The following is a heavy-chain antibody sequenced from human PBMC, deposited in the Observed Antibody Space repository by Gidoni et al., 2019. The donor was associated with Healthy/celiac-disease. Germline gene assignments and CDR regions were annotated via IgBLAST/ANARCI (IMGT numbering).Heavy chain of an antibody. CDR3: ARDLPSGSYHTAPYFDY. CDR2: INPSGGST. D-gene: IGHD1-26*01. V-gene: IGHV1-46*01. CDR1: GYTFTSYY. Sequence: QVQLVQSGAEVKKPGASVKVSCKASGYTFTSYYMHWVRQAPGQGLEWMGIINPSGGSTSYAQKFQGRVTMTRDTSTSTVYMELSSLRSEDTAVYYCARDLPSGSYHTAPYFDYWGQGTLVTVSS. J-gene: IGHJ4*02.